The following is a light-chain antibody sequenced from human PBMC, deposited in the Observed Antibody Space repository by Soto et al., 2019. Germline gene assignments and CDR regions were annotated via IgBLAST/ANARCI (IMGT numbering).Light chain of an antibody. Sequence: DIQMTQSPSSLSASVGDRVTITCRASQSISTFLLWYQQKPGKAPKGLIYSASKLESGVPSRFSGSGSGTDLTLTISNLQPEDFATYSCQQSHSAPLTFGGGTKVEMK. CDR1: QSISTF. CDR2: SAS. CDR3: QQSHSAPLT. V-gene: IGKV1-39*01. J-gene: IGKJ4*01.